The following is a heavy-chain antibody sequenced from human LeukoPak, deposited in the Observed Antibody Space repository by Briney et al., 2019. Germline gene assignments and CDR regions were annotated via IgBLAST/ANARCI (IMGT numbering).Heavy chain of an antibody. CDR3: ARAVGSGSFQTYYYYMDV. V-gene: IGHV4-38-2*02. CDR1: GYSISSGHY. CDR2: IFHSGST. J-gene: IGHJ6*03. Sequence: SETLSLTCTVSGYSISSGHYWGWVRQPPGMGLEYIGNIFHSGSTYYNPSLKSRVTISVDTSKNQFSLKLSSVTAADTAVYYCARAVGSGSFQTYYYYMDVWGKGTTVTISS. D-gene: IGHD3-10*01.